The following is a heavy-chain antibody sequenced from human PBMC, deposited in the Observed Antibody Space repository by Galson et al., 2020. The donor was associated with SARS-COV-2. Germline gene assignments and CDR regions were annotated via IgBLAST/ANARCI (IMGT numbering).Heavy chain of an antibody. D-gene: IGHD2-15*01. Sequence: ETSATLSLTCTVSGGSISTGGFYWSWIRQHPGKGLEWIGYIYYSGSTYYNPSLKSRVTISVDPSKNQFSLKLSSVTAADTAIYYCARDRLLGPVDAFDIWGQGTMVTVSS. CDR1: GGSISTGGFY. CDR2: IYYSGST. J-gene: IGHJ3*02. CDR3: ARDRLLGPVDAFDI. V-gene: IGHV4-31*03.